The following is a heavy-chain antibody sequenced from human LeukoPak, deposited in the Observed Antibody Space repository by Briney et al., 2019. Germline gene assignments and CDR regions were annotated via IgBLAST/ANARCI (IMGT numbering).Heavy chain of an antibody. J-gene: IGHJ3*02. V-gene: IGHV3-9*03. CDR2: ISWNSGSI. CDR3: AKVSHDYSNYAPADAFDI. Sequence: GGSLRLSCAASGFTFSSYAMSWVRQAPGKGLEWVSGISWNSGSIGYADSVKGRFTISRDNAKNSLYLQMNSLRAEDMALYYCAKVSHDYSNYAPADAFDIWGQGTMVTVSS. CDR1: GFTFSSYA. D-gene: IGHD4-11*01.